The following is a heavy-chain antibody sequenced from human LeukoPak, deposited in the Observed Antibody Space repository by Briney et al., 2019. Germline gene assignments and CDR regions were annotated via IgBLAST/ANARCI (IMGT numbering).Heavy chain of an antibody. CDR2: ISSSSSYI. D-gene: IGHD1-1*01. V-gene: IGHV3-21*01. Sequence: GGSLRLSCAASGFTFSSYSMNWVRQAPGKGLEWVSSISSSSSYIYYADSVKGRFTISRDNAKNSLYLQMNSLRAEDTAVYYCARDMYSWNDETVDYWGQGTLVTVSS. J-gene: IGHJ4*02. CDR1: GFTFSSYS. CDR3: ARDMYSWNDETVDY.